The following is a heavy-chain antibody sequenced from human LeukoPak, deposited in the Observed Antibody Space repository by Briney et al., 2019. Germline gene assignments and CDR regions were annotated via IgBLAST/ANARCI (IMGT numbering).Heavy chain of an antibody. Sequence: SETLSPTRPVSGGSISSYYRSWIRQPPGKGVGWVGYIYYSGSTNYNPSLKSRVTISVDTSKNQFSLKLNSVTAADTAVYYCARHLSSSWSNWFDPWGQGTLVTVSS. V-gene: IGHV4-59*08. J-gene: IGHJ5*02. CDR2: IYYSGST. CDR3: ARHLSSSWSNWFDP. CDR1: GGSISSYY. D-gene: IGHD6-13*01.